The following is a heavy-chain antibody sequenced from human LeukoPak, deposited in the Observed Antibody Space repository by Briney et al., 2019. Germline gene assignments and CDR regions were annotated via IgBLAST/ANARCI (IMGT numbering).Heavy chain of an antibody. CDR2: IYHSGST. Sequence: SETLSLTCAVSGGSISSGGYSWSWIRQPPGKGLEWIGYIYHSGSTYYNPSLKSRVTISVDRSKNQFSLKLSSVTAADTAVYYCARVSLVPAAHFDYWGQGTLSPSPQ. D-gene: IGHD2-2*01. V-gene: IGHV4-30-2*01. CDR3: ARVSLVPAAHFDY. J-gene: IGHJ4*02. CDR1: GGSISSGGYS.